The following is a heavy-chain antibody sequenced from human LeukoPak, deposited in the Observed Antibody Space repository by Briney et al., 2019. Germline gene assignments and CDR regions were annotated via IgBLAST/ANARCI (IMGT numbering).Heavy chain of an antibody. CDR3: ARYEIGRYYDFWSGYYLYYFDY. V-gene: IGHV4-38-2*01. CDR1: GYSISSGYY. CDR2: IYHSGST. J-gene: IGHJ4*02. Sequence: SETLSLTCAVSGYSISSGYYWGWIRQPPGKGLEWIGSIYHSGSTYYNPSLKSRVTISVDTSKNQFSLKLSSVTAADTAVYYCARYEIGRYYDFWSGYYLYYFDYWGQGTLVTVSS. D-gene: IGHD3-3*01.